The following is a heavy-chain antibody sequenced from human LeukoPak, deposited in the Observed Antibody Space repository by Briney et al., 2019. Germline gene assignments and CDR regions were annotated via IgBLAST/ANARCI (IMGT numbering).Heavy chain of an antibody. V-gene: IGHV3-23*01. J-gene: IGHJ4*02. D-gene: IGHD2-15*01. CDR2: ISGSGGST. CDR3: ATLEGVVVVAATNF. Sequence: GGSLRLSCAASRFTFSSYAMSWVRQAPGKGLEWVSAISGSGGSTYYADSVKGRFTISRDNSKNTLYLQMNSLRAEDTAVYYCATLEGVVVVAATNFWGQGTLVTVSS. CDR1: RFTFSSYA.